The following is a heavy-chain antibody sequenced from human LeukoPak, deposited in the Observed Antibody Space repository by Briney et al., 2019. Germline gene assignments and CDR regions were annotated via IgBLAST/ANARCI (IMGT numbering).Heavy chain of an antibody. V-gene: IGHV3-23*01. CDR2: ISDSGGST. CDR1: GFTFSSYA. Sequence: PGGSLRLSCAASGFTFSSYAMSWVRQAPGEGLEWVSAISDSGGSTYYTDSVKGRFTISRDNSKNTLYLQMNSLRAEDTAVYYCASILLWYVYDYWGQGTLVTVSS. D-gene: IGHD3-10*01. J-gene: IGHJ4*02. CDR3: ASILLWYVYDY.